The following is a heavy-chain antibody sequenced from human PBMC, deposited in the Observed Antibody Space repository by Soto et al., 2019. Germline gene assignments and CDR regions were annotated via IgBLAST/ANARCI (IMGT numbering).Heavy chain of an antibody. CDR3: ARDTVVFDY. CDR1: GFTFSDY. J-gene: IGHJ4*02. Sequence: GGSLRLSCAASGFTFSDYMSWIRQAPGKGLEWVSYISSSGSTIYYADSVKGRFTISRGNAKNSLYLQMNSLRAEDTAVYYCARDTVVFDYWGQGTLVTVS. V-gene: IGHV3-11*01. D-gene: IGHD4-17*01. CDR2: ISSSGSTI.